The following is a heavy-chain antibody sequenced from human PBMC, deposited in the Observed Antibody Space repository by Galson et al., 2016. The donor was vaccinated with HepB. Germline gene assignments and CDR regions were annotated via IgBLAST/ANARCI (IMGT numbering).Heavy chain of an antibody. CDR1: GFTFKIYG. D-gene: IGHD4-23*01. Sequence: SLRLSCAAPGFTFKIYGMHWVRQAPGKGLEWVAVISYAGTYTYYGDPVKGRFTISRDNSKNTLYLQMNSLRPEDTATCYCAKDLERYGGNSAAYYYYGMDAWGQGTTVTVSS. J-gene: IGHJ6*02. CDR3: AKDLERYGGNSAAYYYYGMDA. CDR2: ISYAGTYT. V-gene: IGHV3-30*18.